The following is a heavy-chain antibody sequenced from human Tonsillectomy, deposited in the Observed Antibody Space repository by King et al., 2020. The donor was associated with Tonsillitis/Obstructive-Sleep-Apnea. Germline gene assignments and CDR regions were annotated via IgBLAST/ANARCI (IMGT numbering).Heavy chain of an antibody. D-gene: IGHD2-8*02. J-gene: IGHJ4*02. CDR3: ARLRCTGGACYLNFDY. CDR1: GYTFTDYY. Sequence: VQLVESGAEVKKPGASVKVSCKASGYTFTDYYIQWVRQAPGQGLEWMGIINPSGGSTSYARKFQGRVNITRDTSTSTVYMDLSSLRSEDTAVYYCARLRCTGGACYLNFDYWGQGTLVTVSS. V-gene: IGHV1-46*01. CDR2: INPSGGST.